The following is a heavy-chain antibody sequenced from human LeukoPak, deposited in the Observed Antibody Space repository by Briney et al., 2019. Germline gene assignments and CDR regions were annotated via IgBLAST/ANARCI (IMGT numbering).Heavy chain of an antibody. CDR3: AKALSGYDFFNDY. CDR2: ISGSGGST. V-gene: IGHV3-23*01. J-gene: IGHJ4*02. CDR1: GSTFGNYY. Sequence: GGSLRLSCAASGSTFGNYYMSWVRQAPGKGLEWVSAISGSGGSTYYAGSVKGRFTISRDNSKNTLYLQMNSLRAEDTAVYYCAKALSGYDFFNDYWGQGTLVTVSS. D-gene: IGHD5-12*01.